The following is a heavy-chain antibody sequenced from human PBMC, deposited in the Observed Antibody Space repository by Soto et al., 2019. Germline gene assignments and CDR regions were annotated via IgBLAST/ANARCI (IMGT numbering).Heavy chain of an antibody. J-gene: IGHJ6*02. D-gene: IGHD3-10*01. V-gene: IGHV1-69*02. Sequence: SVKVSCKASGGTFSSYTISWVRQAPGQGLEWMGRIIPILGIANYAQKFQGRVTITADKSTSTAYMELSSLRSEDTAVYYCARGYYYGSGSKSRYYYGMDVWG. CDR2: IIPILGIA. CDR3: ARGYYYGSGSKSRYYYGMDV. CDR1: GGTFSSYT.